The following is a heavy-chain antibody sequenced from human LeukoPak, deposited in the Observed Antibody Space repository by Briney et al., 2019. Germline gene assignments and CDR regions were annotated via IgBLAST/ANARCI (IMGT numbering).Heavy chain of an antibody. J-gene: IGHJ4*02. Sequence: GGSLRLSCAASGFTFSTYTINWVRQAPGKGLEWVSSISSTGTYISYADSVRGRFTISRDNAKDSLYLQMNSLRAEDTAVYYCARDYHYMPDYWGQGTLVTVSS. CDR1: GFTFSTYT. CDR3: ARDYHYMPDY. D-gene: IGHD3-16*02. CDR2: ISSTGTYI. V-gene: IGHV3-21*01.